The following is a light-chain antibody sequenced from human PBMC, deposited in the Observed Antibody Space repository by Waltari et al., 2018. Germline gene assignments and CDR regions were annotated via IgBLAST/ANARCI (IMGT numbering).Light chain of an antibody. Sequence: DIQMTQSPSSLSESVGARITITCRASKNVNNYLNWYQQKPGKAPKVLIYKTSTLQSGVPSRFSGSGSGTDYTFTISSLQSEDVATYFCQHGFGTPLTFGGGTKVELK. J-gene: IGKJ4*01. V-gene: IGKV1-39*01. CDR1: KNVNNY. CDR2: KTS. CDR3: QHGFGTPLT.